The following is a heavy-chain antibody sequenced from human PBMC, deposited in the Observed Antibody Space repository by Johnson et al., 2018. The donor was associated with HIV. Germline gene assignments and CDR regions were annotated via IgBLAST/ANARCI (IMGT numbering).Heavy chain of an antibody. CDR3: ARVLRGYDAFDI. J-gene: IGHJ3*02. D-gene: IGHD6-25*01. Sequence: QVQLVESGGGLVQPGGSLILSCAASGFTFTDYQMSWIRQAPGKGLEWVSYISRSGTTIYYADSVQGRFTVSRDNAKNSLYLQMNSLRADDTAVYYCARVLRGYDAFDIWGQGTMVTVSS. CDR2: ISRSGTTI. V-gene: IGHV3-11*04. CDR1: GFTFTDYQ.